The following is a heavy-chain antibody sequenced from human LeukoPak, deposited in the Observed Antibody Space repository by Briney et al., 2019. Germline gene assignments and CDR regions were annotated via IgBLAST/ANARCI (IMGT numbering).Heavy chain of an antibody. Sequence: SETLSLTCAVYGGSFSGYYWSWIRQPPGKGLEWIGEISHSGSTNYNPSLKSRVTISVDTSKNQFSLKLSSVTAADTAVYYCARNYDSSGPPGYWGQGTLVTVSS. V-gene: IGHV4-34*01. CDR1: GGSFSGYY. D-gene: IGHD3-22*01. J-gene: IGHJ4*02. CDR2: ISHSGST. CDR3: ARNYDSSGPPGY.